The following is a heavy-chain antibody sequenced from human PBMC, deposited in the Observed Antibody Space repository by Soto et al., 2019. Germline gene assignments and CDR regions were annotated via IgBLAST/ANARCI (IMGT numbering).Heavy chain of an antibody. Sequence: SETLSLTCTVSGGSISSGDYYWSWIRQPPGKGLEWIGYIYYSGSTYYNPSLKSRVTISVDTSKNQFSLKLSSVTAADTAAYYCARESTYYYDSSLPRFDYWGQGTLVTVSS. CDR3: ARESTYYYDSSLPRFDY. CDR2: IYYSGST. V-gene: IGHV4-30-4*01. CDR1: GGSISSGDYY. D-gene: IGHD3-22*01. J-gene: IGHJ4*02.